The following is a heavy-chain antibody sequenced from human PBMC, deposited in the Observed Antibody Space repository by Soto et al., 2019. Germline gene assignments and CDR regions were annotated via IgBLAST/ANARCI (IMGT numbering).Heavy chain of an antibody. CDR1: GFTFSSYA. V-gene: IGHV3-30-3*01. J-gene: IGHJ4*02. CDR3: ARSELGVGANQEGVDY. Sequence: QVQLVESGGGVVQPGRSLRLSCAASGFTFSSYAMHWVRQAPGKGLEWVAVISYDGSNKYYADSGKGRFTISRDNSKNTPYLQMNSLRAEDTAVYYCARSELGVGANQEGVDYGGQGTLVTVSS. D-gene: IGHD1-26*01. CDR2: ISYDGSNK.